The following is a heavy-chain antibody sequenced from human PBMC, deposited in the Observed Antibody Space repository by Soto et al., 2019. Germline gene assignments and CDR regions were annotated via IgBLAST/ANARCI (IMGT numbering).Heavy chain of an antibody. CDR1: GFTVSSNY. CDR2: IYSGGST. D-gene: IGHD6-19*01. CDR3: ARDPDSSGWYAFDI. V-gene: IGHV3-66*01. Sequence: PGGSLILSCAASGFTVSSNYMSGVRQAPGKGLEWVSVIYSGGSTYYADSVKGRFTISRDNSKNTLYLQMNSLRAEDTAVYYCARDPDSSGWYAFDIWGQGTMVTVSS. J-gene: IGHJ3*02.